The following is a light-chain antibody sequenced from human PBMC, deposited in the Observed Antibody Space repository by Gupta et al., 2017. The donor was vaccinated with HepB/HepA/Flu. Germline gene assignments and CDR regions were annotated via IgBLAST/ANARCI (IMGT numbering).Light chain of an antibody. Sequence: DIQMTQSPSSLSASVGDRVTITCRASQSISSHLNWYQQTPGKAPKVLIYDASTLQSGVPSRFSGRGSGTDFTLTISRLHPEDFASYYCLQNDNNPQTFGLGTKLDIK. V-gene: IGKV1-39*01. J-gene: IGKJ2*01. CDR1: QSISSH. CDR2: DAS. CDR3: LQNDNNPQT.